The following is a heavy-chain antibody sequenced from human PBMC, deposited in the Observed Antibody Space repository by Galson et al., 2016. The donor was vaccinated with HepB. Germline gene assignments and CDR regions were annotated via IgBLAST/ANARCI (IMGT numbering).Heavy chain of an antibody. J-gene: IGHJ4*02. D-gene: IGHD5-24*01. Sequence: SLRLSCAASGFTFSDYGIHWVRQAPGKGLEWVAALSFDGINKYYADSVKGRFTISRDNSKNTVHLQMNSLRAEDTAVYYCAKDAYTWRWLLSFFPDYWGQGTLVTVSS. CDR1: GFTFSDYG. V-gene: IGHV3-30*18. CDR3: AKDAYTWRWLLSFFPDY. CDR2: LSFDGINK.